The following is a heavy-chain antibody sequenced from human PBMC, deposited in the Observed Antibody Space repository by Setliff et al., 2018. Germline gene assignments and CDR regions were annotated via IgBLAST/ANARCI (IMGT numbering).Heavy chain of an antibody. D-gene: IGHD6-19*01. J-gene: IGHJ6*03. CDR1: GYNFASYW. V-gene: IGHV5-51*01. CDR2: ISPDDSDT. CDR3: ARQIGSSLSHFYYYMDV. Sequence: PGESLKISRKGSGYNFASYWIAWVRQMPGKGLEWMGIISPDDSDTRYSPSFQGQVTISADKSIRTAYLQWSSLKASDTAMYYFARQIGSSLSHFYYYMDVWGKGTTVTVSS.